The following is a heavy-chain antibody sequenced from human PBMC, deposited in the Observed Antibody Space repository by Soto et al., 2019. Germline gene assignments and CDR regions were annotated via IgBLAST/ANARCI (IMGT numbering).Heavy chain of an antibody. CDR1: GGSISSYY. Sequence: SETLSLTCTVSGGSISSYYWSWIRQPPGKGLEWIGYIYYSGSTNYIPSLKSRVAISVDTSKNQFSLKLSSVTAADTAVYYCARHGDYYYYYMDVWGKGTTVTVSS. CDR2: IYYSGST. J-gene: IGHJ6*03. CDR3: ARHGDYYYYYMDV. D-gene: IGHD3-3*01. V-gene: IGHV4-59*08.